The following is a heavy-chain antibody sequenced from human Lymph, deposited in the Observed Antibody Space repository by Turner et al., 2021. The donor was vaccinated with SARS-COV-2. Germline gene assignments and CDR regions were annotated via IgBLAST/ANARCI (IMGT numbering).Heavy chain of an antibody. Sequence: QVQLVHSGAEVKKPGSSVKVSCKASGGTFSTYVISWVRQAPGQGLEWMEGSNTNLGIANYAQKFKGRDTITADKSTRTAYMELSSLRSEDTAVYHCARRHSGNYDAFDIWGQGTMVTVSS. J-gene: IGHJ3*02. CDR3: ARRHSGNYDAFDI. D-gene: IGHD1-26*01. CDR2: SNTNLGIA. CDR1: GGTFSTYV. V-gene: IGHV1-69*10.